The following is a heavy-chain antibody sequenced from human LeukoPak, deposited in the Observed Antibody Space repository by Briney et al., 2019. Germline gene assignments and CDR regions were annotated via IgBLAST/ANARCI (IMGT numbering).Heavy chain of an antibody. CDR1: GFTFSSYA. V-gene: IGHV3-23*01. Sequence: GGSLRLSCAASGFTFSSYAMSWVRQAPGKGLEWVSAISGSGGSTCYADSVKGRFTISRDNSKNTLYLQMNSLRAEDTAVYYCAKSGRFLNAYYYYGMDVWGQGTTVTVSS. D-gene: IGHD3-3*01. CDR2: ISGSGGST. CDR3: AKSGRFLNAYYYYGMDV. J-gene: IGHJ6*02.